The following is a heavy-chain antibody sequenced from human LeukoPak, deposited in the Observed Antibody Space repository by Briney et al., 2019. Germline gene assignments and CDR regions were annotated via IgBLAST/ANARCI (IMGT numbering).Heavy chain of an antibody. V-gene: IGHV4-59*03. CDR3: AKFGLYYNMDV. CDR2: IHYSGST. D-gene: IGHD3-16*01. Sequence: SETLSLTCAVSGGSISGFYWTWIRQPPGKGLEFIGQIHYSGSTDYNPSLKSRITMSVDTSKNQFFLSLNSVTAADTAVYYCAKFGLYYNMDVWGQGTTATVSS. J-gene: IGHJ6*02. CDR1: GGSISGFY.